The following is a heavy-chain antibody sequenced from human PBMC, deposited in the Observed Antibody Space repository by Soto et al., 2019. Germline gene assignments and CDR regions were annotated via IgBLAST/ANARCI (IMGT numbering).Heavy chain of an antibody. CDR3: ARGFPAGSIAAAGAFDY. D-gene: IGHD6-13*01. CDR1: GGSISSSSYY. CDR2: IYYSGST. Sequence: SETLSLTCTVSGGSISSSSYYWGWIRQPPGKGLEWIGSIYYSGSTYYNPSLKSRVTISVDTSTNQFSLKLSSVTAADTAVYYCARGFPAGSIAAAGAFDYWGQGTLVTVSS. J-gene: IGHJ4*02. V-gene: IGHV4-39*01.